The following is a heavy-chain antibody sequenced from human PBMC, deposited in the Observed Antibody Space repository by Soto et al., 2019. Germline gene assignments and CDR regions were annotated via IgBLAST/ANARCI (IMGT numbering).Heavy chain of an antibody. CDR3: AKSIGILSGYYYGMDV. D-gene: IGHD3-10*01. CDR2: ISYDGSNK. V-gene: IGHV3-30*18. Sequence: QVQLVESGGGVVQPGRSLRLSCAASGFTFSSYGMHWVRQAPGKGLEWVAVISYDGSNKYYADSVKGRSTISRDNSKNTPYLQMNSLRAEDTAVYYCAKSIGILSGYYYGMDVWGQGTTVTVSS. J-gene: IGHJ6*02. CDR1: GFTFSSYG.